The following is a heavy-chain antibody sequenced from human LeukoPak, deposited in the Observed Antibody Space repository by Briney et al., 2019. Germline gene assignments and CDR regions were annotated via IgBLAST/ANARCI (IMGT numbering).Heavy chain of an antibody. CDR3: ARRLTQYDCFDP. CDR2: TYYRSAWYN. V-gene: IGHV6-1*01. Sequence: SQTLSLTCAISGDSVSSNSVTWNWIRQSPSRGLEWLGRTYYRSAWYNDYAVSVRGRITVNPDTSKNQFPLHLNSVTPEDTAVYYCARRLTQYDCFDPWGQGILVTVSS. J-gene: IGHJ5*02. D-gene: IGHD2-2*01. CDR1: GDSVSSNSVT.